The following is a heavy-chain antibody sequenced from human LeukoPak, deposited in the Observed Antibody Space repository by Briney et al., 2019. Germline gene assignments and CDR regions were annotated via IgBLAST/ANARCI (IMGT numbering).Heavy chain of an antibody. CDR1: GGSFSGYY. CDR3: ASGEVAVPADTDLTSGMDV. D-gene: IGHD2-2*01. CDR2: IKHSGST. Sequence: PSETLSLTCAVYGGSFSGYYWSWIRQPPGKGLEWLGEIKHSGSTNYNPSLKSRVTISVDTSKNQFSLKLSSVTAADTAVYYCASGEVAVPADTDLTSGMDVWGQGTTVTVSS. V-gene: IGHV4-34*01. J-gene: IGHJ6*02.